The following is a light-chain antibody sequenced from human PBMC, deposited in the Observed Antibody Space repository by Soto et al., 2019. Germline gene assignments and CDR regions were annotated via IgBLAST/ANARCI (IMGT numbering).Light chain of an antibody. V-gene: IGKV1-5*03. CDR1: QGISNY. CDR3: QQHNSFSIT. CDR2: KAS. Sequence: DIQMTQYASTLSASVGDRVTITRRSSQGISNYLAWFQQKPGKAPKLLIYKASSLESGVPSRFSGSGSGTEFTLTINSLQADDFATYYCQQHNSFSITFGQGTRLEI. J-gene: IGKJ5*01.